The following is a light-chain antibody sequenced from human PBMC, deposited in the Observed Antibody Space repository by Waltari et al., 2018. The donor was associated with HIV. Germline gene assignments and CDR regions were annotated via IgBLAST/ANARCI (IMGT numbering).Light chain of an antibody. CDR3: AAWDDSVSGWA. CDR2: SNK. Sequence: QSVLTQAPSASGTPGQRVTLSCSGTGSNVGVNFVSWYQQLPGMAPKLLIYSNKERPSRVPDRCSGSKSGTSASLAISGLRSEDEAVYFCAAWDDSVSGWAFGEGTKVTVL. J-gene: IGLJ2*01. V-gene: IGLV1-47*01. CDR1: GSNVGVNF.